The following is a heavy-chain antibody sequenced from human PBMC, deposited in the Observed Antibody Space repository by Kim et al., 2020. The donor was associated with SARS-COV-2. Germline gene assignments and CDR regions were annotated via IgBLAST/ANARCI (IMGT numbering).Heavy chain of an antibody. CDR3: ARTIRAWGASSREYYFDY. D-gene: IGHD5-12*01. CDR1: GGSISSAAYY. J-gene: IGHJ4*02. CDR2: IYYRGST. V-gene: IGHV4-31*03. Sequence: SETLSLTCTVSGGSISSAAYYWSWIRQHPGKGLEWIGYIYYRGSTSYNPSLKSRLTISGDTSKNQFSLNLTSVTAADTAVYYCARTIRAWGASSREYYFDYWGQGTLVTVSS.